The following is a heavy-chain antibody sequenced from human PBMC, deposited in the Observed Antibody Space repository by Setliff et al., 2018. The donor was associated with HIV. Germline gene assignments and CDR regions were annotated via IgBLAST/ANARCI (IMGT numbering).Heavy chain of an antibody. CDR3: ALLEVPFIGGRIPSF. CDR1: NGSFNGYY. Sequence: PSDTLSLTCAVYNGSFNGYYWSWIRQPPGKGLEWIGEINHSGGTTYNPSLNGRVGISVDTSKNQFSLKLITLTVADTAVYYCALLEVPFIGGRIPSFWGQGTLVTVSS. J-gene: IGHJ4*02. D-gene: IGHD3-16*01. V-gene: IGHV4-34*01. CDR2: INHSGGT.